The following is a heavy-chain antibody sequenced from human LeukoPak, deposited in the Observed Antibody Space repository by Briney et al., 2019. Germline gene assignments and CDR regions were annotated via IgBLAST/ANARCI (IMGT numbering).Heavy chain of an antibody. V-gene: IGHV3-74*01. CDR3: ARVSGDSSALPLGY. CDR1: GFTFSSYW. Sequence: GGSLRLSCAASGFTFSSYWMHWVRQAPGKGLVWVSRINSDGSSTSYADSVKGRFTISRDNAKNTLYLQMNSLRAEDTAAYYCARVSGDSSALPLGYWGQGTLVTVSS. D-gene: IGHD3-22*01. CDR2: INSDGSST. J-gene: IGHJ4*02.